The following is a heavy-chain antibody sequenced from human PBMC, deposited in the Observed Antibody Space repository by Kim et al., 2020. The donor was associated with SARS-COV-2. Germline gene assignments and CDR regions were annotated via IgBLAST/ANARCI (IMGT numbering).Heavy chain of an antibody. D-gene: IGHD1-1*01. Sequence: GGSLRLSCAASGFTFSGSAMHWVRQASGKGLEWVGRIRSKANSYATAYAASVKGRFTISRDDSKTTAYLQLNSLKTEDTAVYYCTRVPGTTLVFLDAFDIWGEGTMVTVSS. V-gene: IGHV3-73*01. CDR3: TRVPGTTLVFLDAFDI. CDR1: GFTFSGSA. J-gene: IGHJ3*02. CDR2: IRSKANSYAT.